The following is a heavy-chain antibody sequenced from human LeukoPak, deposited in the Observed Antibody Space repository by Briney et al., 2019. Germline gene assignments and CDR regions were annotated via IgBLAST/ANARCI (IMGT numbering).Heavy chain of an antibody. CDR2: ISYDGSNK. D-gene: IGHD3-22*01. Sequence: GGSLRLSCAASGFTFSSYGMHWVRQAPGKGLEWVAVISYDGSNKYYADSVKGRFTISRDNSKNTLYLQMNSLRAEETAVYYCAKERYYYDSSGYSTFDYWGQGTLVTVSS. CDR3: AKERYYYDSSGYSTFDY. J-gene: IGHJ4*02. CDR1: GFTFSSYG. V-gene: IGHV3-30*18.